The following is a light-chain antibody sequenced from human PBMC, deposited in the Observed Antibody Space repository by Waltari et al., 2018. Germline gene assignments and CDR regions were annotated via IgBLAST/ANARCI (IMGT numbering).Light chain of an antibody. J-gene: IGKJ2*01. CDR3: QQSYTTPRT. CDR1: QNIGTS. Sequence: DRVTITCRASQNIGTSLNWYRQQPGKAPHLLIYVVSTLQSGVPPRFSGRGSGTDFTLTITSLQPEDFATYYCQQSYTTPRTFGQGTKVEIK. V-gene: IGKV1-39*01. CDR2: VVS.